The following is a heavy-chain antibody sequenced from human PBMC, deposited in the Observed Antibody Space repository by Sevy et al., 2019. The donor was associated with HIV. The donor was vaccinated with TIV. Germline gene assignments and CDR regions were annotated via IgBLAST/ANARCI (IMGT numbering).Heavy chain of an antibody. J-gene: IGHJ4*02. CDR3: AGENAWGRGYS. CDR1: GGSITSLY. CDR2: IYNNGNI. Sequence: SETLSLTCTVSGGSITSLYWNWIRQPPGKGLEWIANIYNNGNINYNPSLKSRVSLSLDTSKNQFSLRLSSVTAADTDMYYCAGENAWGRGYSWGQGTLVTVSS. D-gene: IGHD1-26*01. V-gene: IGHV4-59*08.